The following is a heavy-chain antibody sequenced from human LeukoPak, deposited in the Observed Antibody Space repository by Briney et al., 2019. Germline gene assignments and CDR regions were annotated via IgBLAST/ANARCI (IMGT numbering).Heavy chain of an antibody. CDR1: GFSLRSYA. V-gene: IGHV3-30-3*02. CDR2: ISYDGSNK. Sequence: GGSLRLSCSASGFSLRSYAMDSVRQAPGNGLEWDAVISYDGSNKYYAGTVKGRFTISRDNSKNTLYLQTNSLRAEDTAVYCCVHACGGECSVCDYGGQGTRLTVS. D-gene: IGHD2-21*01. J-gene: IGHJ4*02. CDR3: VHACGGECSVCDY.